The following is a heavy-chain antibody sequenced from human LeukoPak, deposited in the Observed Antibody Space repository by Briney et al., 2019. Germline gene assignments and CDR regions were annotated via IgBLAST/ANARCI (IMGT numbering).Heavy chain of an antibody. Sequence: GGSLRLSCSPSGFTFRSYGMHWVRQAPGKGLEYVAAISSNGGSTDYANSVKGRFTISRDNSKNTLYLQMGSLRAEDMAVYYCARISSSYDYDYWGQGTLVTVSS. D-gene: IGHD6-6*01. V-gene: IGHV3-64*01. CDR3: ARISSSYDYDY. CDR1: GFTFRSYG. CDR2: ISSNGGST. J-gene: IGHJ4*02.